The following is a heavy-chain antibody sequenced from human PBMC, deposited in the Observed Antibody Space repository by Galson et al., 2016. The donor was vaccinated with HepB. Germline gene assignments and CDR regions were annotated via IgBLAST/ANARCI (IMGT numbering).Heavy chain of an antibody. V-gene: IGHV3-23*01. CDR1: GFTFSSYA. Sequence: SLRLSCAASGFTFSSYAMTWVRQAPGKGLEWVSTINGGTGNTYYADSVKGRFTISRDDSQSTLYLHMNSLGGEDTAVYYCAKDSTPLHWFDSWGQGTLVTVSS. CDR2: INGGTGNT. J-gene: IGHJ5*01. CDR3: AKDSTPLHWFDS.